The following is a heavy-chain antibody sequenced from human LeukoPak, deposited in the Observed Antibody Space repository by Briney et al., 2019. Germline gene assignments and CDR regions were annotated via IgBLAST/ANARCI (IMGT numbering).Heavy chain of an antibody. CDR2: IYYSGST. CDR3: ARASGYSGYVGWFGY. J-gene: IGHJ4*02. CDR1: GGSISGSSYY. V-gene: IGHV4-39*07. D-gene: IGHD5-12*01. Sequence: SETLSLTCTVSGGSISGSSYYWGWIRQPPGKGLEWIGSIYYSGSTYYNPSLKSRVTISVDTSKNQFSLKLSSVTAADTAVYYCARASGYSGYVGWFGYWGQGTLVTVSS.